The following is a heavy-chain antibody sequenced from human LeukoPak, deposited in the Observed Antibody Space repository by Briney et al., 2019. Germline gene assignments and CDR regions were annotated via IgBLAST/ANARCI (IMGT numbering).Heavy chain of an antibody. V-gene: IGHV3-11*06. CDR3: GRGHFGLDV. Sequence: GGSLRLSCAASGFTFSAHYMTWIRQAPGKGLEWVSYITNSGRDADYSDSVRGRFTTSRDNAKNSLYLQMNSLRPEDTAIYYCGRGHFGLDVWGKGTTVTVSS. CDR2: ITNSGRDA. J-gene: IGHJ6*04. CDR1: GFTFSAHY.